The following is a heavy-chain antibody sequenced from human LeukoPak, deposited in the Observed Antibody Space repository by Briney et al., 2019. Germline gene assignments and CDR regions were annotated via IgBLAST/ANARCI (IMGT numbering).Heavy chain of an antibody. V-gene: IGHV4-59*01. J-gene: IGHJ4*02. Sequence: SETLSLTCTVSGGSISSYYWSWIRQPPGKGLEWIGYIYYSGSTNYNPSLKSRVTISVDTSKNQFSLKLSSVTAADTAVYYCARVAKLVSGWYYFDYWGQGTLVTVSS. CDR2: IYYSGST. CDR3: ARVAKLVSGWYYFDY. CDR1: GGSISSYY. D-gene: IGHD6-19*01.